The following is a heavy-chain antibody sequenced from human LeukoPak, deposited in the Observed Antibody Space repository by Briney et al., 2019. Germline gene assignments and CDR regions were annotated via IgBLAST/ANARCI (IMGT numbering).Heavy chain of an antibody. Sequence: PGGSLRLSCAASGFTFDTHAMSWVRRAPGKGLEWVSGINGNGASTYYSDSVKGRFTISRDNSKNTLYLQMDSLRAEDTAIYYCANDYGDYEVYFDYWGQGTLVTVSS. CDR3: ANDYGDYEVYFDY. CDR1: GFTFDTHA. J-gene: IGHJ4*02. CDR2: INGNGAST. V-gene: IGHV3-23*01. D-gene: IGHD4-17*01.